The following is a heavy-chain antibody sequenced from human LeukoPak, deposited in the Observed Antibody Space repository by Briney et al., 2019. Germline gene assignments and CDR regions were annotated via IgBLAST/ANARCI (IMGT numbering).Heavy chain of an antibody. V-gene: IGHV3-7*01. CDR2: IKQDGSEK. CDR1: GFTFSSYW. J-gene: IGHJ6*03. Sequence: GGSLRLSCAASGFTFSSYWMSWVRQAPGKGLEWVANIKQDGSEKYYVDSVKGRFTISRDNAKNSLYLQMNSLRAEDTAVYYCARFRRQQPYYYYYYMDVWGKGTTVTVSS. D-gene: IGHD6-13*01. CDR3: ARFRRQQPYYYYYYMDV.